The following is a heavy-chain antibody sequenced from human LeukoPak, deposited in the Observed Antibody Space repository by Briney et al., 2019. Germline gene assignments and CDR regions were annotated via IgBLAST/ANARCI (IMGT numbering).Heavy chain of an antibody. J-gene: IGHJ5*02. V-gene: IGHV3-53*01. CDR2: IYSGGST. CDR3: ARAPLTTSGWYDWFDP. CDR1: GFTVSSNY. D-gene: IGHD6-19*01. Sequence: GGSLRLSCAASGFTVSSNYMSWVRQAPGKGLEWVSVIYSGGSTYYADSVKGRFTISRDNSKNTLYLQMNSLRAEDTAVYYCARAPLTTSGWYDWFDPWGQGTLVTVSS.